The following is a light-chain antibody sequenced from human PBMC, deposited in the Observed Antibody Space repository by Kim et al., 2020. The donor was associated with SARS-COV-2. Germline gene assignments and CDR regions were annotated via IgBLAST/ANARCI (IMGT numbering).Light chain of an antibody. CDR2: TNK. J-gene: IGLJ3*02. CDR3: AALDDSLNGWV. Sequence: GRRVTASCHGNRSNSGGKDVHCYQQLPGSGPKLLIYTNKLRPSGVPDRFSGSKSGTAASLAISGLQSEDEADYYCAALDDSLNGWVFGGGTKLTVL. V-gene: IGLV1-44*01. CDR1: RSNSGGKD.